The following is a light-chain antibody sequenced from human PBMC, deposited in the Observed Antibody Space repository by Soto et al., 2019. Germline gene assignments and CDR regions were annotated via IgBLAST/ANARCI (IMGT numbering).Light chain of an antibody. J-gene: IGKJ1*01. CDR1: HSISTN. V-gene: IGKV3-15*01. Sequence: EIVMTQSPATLSLSPGERASLPCRASHSISTNLAWYQQKPGQAPSLLIYGASTRATGIPARFSGSGSETEFTLTISSLQAEDFAVYYCQQYNNWPRTFGQGTKVEIK. CDR3: QQYNNWPRT. CDR2: GAS.